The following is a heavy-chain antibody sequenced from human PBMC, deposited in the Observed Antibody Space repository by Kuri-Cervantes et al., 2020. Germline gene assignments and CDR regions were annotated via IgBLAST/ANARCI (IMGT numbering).Heavy chain of an antibody. D-gene: IGHD1-26*01. CDR2: IYSGGST. CDR1: GFTFSSYW. Sequence: GGSLRLSCAASGFTFSSYWMSWVRQAPGKGLEWVSIIYSGGSTFYADSVKGRFTISRDNSKNTLYLQMNSLRAEDTAVYYCARVRWEPPYYYGMDVWGQGTTVTVSS. J-gene: IGHJ6*02. V-gene: IGHV3-66*01. CDR3: ARVRWEPPYYYGMDV.